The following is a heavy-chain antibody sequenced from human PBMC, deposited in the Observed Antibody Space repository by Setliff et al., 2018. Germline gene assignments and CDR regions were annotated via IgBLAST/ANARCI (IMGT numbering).Heavy chain of an antibody. CDR2: ISSYNDVT. CDR3: AISTLSICSGGSCPNAFDV. CDR1: AHIFKSYG. Sequence: GASVKVSCKASAHIFKSYGISWVRQAPGQGLEWVGWISSYNDVTSYAQRFQGRVTLTTDTSTSAAYMELRTLGSDDTAVYYCAISTLSICSGGSCPNAFDVWGQGTMVTVSS. J-gene: IGHJ3*01. V-gene: IGHV1-18*01. D-gene: IGHD2-15*01.